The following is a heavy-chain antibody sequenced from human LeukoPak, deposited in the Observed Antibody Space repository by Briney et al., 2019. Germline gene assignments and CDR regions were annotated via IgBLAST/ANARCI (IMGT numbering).Heavy chain of an antibody. Sequence: PSETLSLTCAVYGGSFSGYYWSWIRQPPGKGLEWIGEINHSGSTNYNPSLKSRVTISVDTSKNQFSLKLSSVTAADTAVYYCAAVAGVKGPSVDYWGQGTLVTVSS. J-gene: IGHJ4*02. D-gene: IGHD6-19*01. CDR1: GGSFSGYY. CDR2: INHSGST. V-gene: IGHV4-34*01. CDR3: AAVAGVKGPSVDY.